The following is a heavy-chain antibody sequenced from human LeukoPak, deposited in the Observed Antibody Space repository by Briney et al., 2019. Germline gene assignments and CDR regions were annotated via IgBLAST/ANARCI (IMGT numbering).Heavy chain of an antibody. Sequence: GGSLRLSCAASGFTFSGYSMNWVRQAPGKGLEWVSSISSSSSYIYYADSVKGRFTISRDNAKNSLYLQMNSLRAEDTAVYYCARLAVAEDDYWGQGTLVTVSS. CDR1: GFTFSGYS. V-gene: IGHV3-21*01. D-gene: IGHD2-15*01. CDR3: ARLAVAEDDY. J-gene: IGHJ4*02. CDR2: ISSSSSYI.